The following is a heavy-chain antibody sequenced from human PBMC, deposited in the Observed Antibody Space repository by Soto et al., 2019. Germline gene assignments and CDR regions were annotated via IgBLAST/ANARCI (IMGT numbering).Heavy chain of an antibody. J-gene: IGHJ4*02. D-gene: IGHD6-19*01. CDR2: ISTVNGNA. CDR1: GYTFSSNG. V-gene: IGHV1-18*04. CDR3: ARLHGYSSGWYDY. Sequence: QVQLVQSGAEVKKPGASVKVSCKASGYTFSSNGVSWVRQAPGQGLEWMGWISTVNGNAHYAQKFQGRVTMTTATSTNTAYMALTSLSSDDTAVYYCARLHGYSSGWYDYWGQGTLVTVSS.